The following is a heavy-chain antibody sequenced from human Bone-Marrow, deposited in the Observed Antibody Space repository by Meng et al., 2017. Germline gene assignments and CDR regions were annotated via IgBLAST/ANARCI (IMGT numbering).Heavy chain of an antibody. D-gene: IGHD3-22*01. J-gene: IGHJ4*02. V-gene: IGHV3-74*01. Sequence: GESLKIPCAASGFTFSSYWLHWVRQAPGKGLVWVSRINSDGRSTSYADSVKGRFTISRDNAKNTLYLQMNSLRAEDTAVYYCAREDYYDSSGYLVGDYWGQGTLVTVSS. CDR3: AREDYYDSSGYLVGDY. CDR2: INSDGRST. CDR1: GFTFSSYW.